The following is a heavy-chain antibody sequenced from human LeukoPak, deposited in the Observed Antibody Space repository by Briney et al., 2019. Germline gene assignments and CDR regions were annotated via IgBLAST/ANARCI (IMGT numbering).Heavy chain of an antibody. V-gene: IGHV4-59*01. J-gene: IGHJ5*02. D-gene: IGHD6-19*01. Sequence: SETLSLTCTVSGGSISNYYWNWIRQPPGKGLEWIGFIYSSGTTNYNPSLKSRVTISVDTSKNQFSLKLSSVTAADTAVYYCARGPSYSSGWSDHNWFDPWGQGTLVTVSS. CDR2: IYSSGTT. CDR3: ARGPSYSSGWSDHNWFDP. CDR1: GGSISNYY.